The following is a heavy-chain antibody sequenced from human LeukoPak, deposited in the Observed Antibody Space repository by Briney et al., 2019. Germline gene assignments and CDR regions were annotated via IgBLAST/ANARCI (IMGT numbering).Heavy chain of an antibody. Sequence: PSETLSLTCTVSGYSIRSGFYWGWIRQPPGKGLEWIGNIYHSGITYSTPSLKSRVTISVDTSKNQFSLKLRSVTAADTAVYYCARDNDVGAYSSSWLFDYWGQGTLVTVSS. CDR1: GYSIRSGFY. J-gene: IGHJ4*02. CDR2: IYHSGIT. V-gene: IGHV4-38-2*02. CDR3: ARDNDVGAYSSSWLFDY. D-gene: IGHD6-13*01.